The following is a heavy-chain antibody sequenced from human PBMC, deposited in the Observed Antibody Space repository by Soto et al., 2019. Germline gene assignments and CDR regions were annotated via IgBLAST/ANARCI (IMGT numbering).Heavy chain of an antibody. CDR1: GGSFSGYY. CDR3: ASNVLRYSWEGFDP. Sequence: PSETLSLTCAVYGGSFSGYYWSWIRQPPGKGLEWIGEINHSGSTNYNPSLKSRVTISVDTSKNQFSLKLSSVTAADTAVYYCASNVLRYSWEGFDPWGQAPLVTVSS. J-gene: IGHJ5*02. D-gene: IGHD3-9*01. V-gene: IGHV4-34*01. CDR2: INHSGST.